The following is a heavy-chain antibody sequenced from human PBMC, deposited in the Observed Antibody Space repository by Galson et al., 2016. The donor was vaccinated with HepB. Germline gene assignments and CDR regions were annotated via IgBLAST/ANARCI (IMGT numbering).Heavy chain of an antibody. D-gene: IGHD5-24*01. CDR2: IIPISGTT. J-gene: IGHJ6*02. Sequence: SVKVSCKASGGTFSSYAFSWVRQAPGQGLEWMGGIIPISGTTNYAQQFQGRVTITADESTNTAYMELNILRSEDTAISYCAKSRKAAPMRWPSSYGMDVWGQGTTVTVSS. CDR1: GGTFSSYA. V-gene: IGHV1-69*13. CDR3: AKSRKAAPMRWPSSYGMDV.